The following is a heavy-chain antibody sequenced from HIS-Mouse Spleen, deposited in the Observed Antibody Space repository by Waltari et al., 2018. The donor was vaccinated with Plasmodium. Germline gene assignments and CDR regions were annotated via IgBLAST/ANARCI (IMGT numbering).Heavy chain of an antibody. Sequence: EVQLVESGGGLVQPGGSLRLSCAASGFPFSSYWMSWGRQAPGKGLEWVANIKQEGSEKYYVDSVKGRFTISRDNAKNSLYLQMNSLRAEDTAVYYCASSWYWYFDLWGRGTLVTVSS. CDR3: ASSWYWYFDL. CDR1: GFPFSSYW. V-gene: IGHV3-7*01. CDR2: IKQEGSEK. J-gene: IGHJ2*01. D-gene: IGHD6-13*01.